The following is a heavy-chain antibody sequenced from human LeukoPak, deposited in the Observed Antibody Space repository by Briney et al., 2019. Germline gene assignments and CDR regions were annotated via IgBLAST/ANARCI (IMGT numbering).Heavy chain of an antibody. D-gene: IGHD6-13*01. V-gene: IGHV3-43*01. CDR3: AKVLSPGYSDDY. CDR1: GFTFDDYT. CDR2: ISWDGGST. J-gene: IGHJ4*02. Sequence: GGSLRLSCAASGFTFDDYTMHWVRQAPGKGLEWVSLISWDGGSTYYADSVKGRFTISRDNSKNSLYLQMNSLRTEGTALYYCAKVLSPGYSDDYWGQGTLVTVSS.